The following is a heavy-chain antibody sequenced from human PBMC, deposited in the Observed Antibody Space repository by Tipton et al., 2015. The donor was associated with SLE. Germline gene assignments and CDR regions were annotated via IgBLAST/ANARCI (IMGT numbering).Heavy chain of an antibody. D-gene: IGHD2-2*01. J-gene: IGHJ4*02. CDR1: GGSISSYY. V-gene: IGHV4-59*08. CDR2: IYYSGST. CDR3: ARQFSLYSFDY. Sequence: TLSLTCTVSGGSISSYYWSWIRQPPGKGLEWIGYIYYSGSTNYNPSLKSRVTISLDTSKNLFSLMLSSVTAADTAVYYCARQFSLYSFDYWGQGTLVTVSS.